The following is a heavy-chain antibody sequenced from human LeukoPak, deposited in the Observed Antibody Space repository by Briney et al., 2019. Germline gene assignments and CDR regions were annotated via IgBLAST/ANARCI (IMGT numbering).Heavy chain of an antibody. V-gene: IGHV4-34*01. J-gene: IGHJ4*02. CDR2: ISQDEGT. D-gene: IGHD1-1*01. Sequence: SETLSLVCTVSGGSFSHWNWIRQPPGRDLEWIGEISQDEGTNYNPPLKSRATISVDTSNTQFSLKLTSVTAADTAIYYCARGNDGRKLGYWGQGTPVTVSS. CDR1: GGSFSH. CDR3: ARGNDGRKLGY.